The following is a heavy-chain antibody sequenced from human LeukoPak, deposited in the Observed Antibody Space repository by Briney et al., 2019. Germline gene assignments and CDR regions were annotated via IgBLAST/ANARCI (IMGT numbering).Heavy chain of an antibody. Sequence: ASVKVSCKASGYTFTGYGISWVRQAPGQGLEWMGWISAYNGNTNYAQKLQGRVTMTTDTSSRTAYMELGSLRSDDTAVYYCARELLYNYVWGGFDYWGQGTLVTVSS. CDR3: ARELLYNYVWGGFDY. V-gene: IGHV1-18*01. CDR2: ISAYNGNT. D-gene: IGHD3-16*01. J-gene: IGHJ4*02. CDR1: GYTFTGYG.